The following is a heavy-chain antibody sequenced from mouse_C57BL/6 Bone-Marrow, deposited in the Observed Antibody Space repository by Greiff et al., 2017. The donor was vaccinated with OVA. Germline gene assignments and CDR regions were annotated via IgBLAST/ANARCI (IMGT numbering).Heavy chain of an antibody. D-gene: IGHD2-2*01. Sequence: DVQLQESGPGLVKPSQSLSLTCSVTGYSITSGYYWNWIRQFPGNKLEWMGYISYDGSNNYNPSLKNRISITRDTSKNQFFLKLNSVTTEDTATYYGAREGYGYDEVPFAYWGQGTLVTVSA. V-gene: IGHV3-6*01. CDR3: AREGYGYDEVPFAY. CDR2: ISYDGSN. J-gene: IGHJ3*01. CDR1: GYSITSGYY.